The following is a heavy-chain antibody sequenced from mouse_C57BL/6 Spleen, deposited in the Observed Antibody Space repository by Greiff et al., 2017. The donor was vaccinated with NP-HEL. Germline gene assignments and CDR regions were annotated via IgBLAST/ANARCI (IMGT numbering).Heavy chain of an antibody. J-gene: IGHJ1*03. CDR3: ARNPFTTVVARYFDV. CDR1: GYTFTSYW. D-gene: IGHD1-1*01. Sequence: QVQLQQPGAELVRPGSSVKLSCKASGYTFTSYWMHWVKQRPIQGLEWIGNIDPSDSETHYNQKFKDKATLTVDKSSSTAYMQLSSLTSEDSAVYYCARNPFTTVVARYFDVWGTGTTVTVSS. V-gene: IGHV1-52*01. CDR2: IDPSDSET.